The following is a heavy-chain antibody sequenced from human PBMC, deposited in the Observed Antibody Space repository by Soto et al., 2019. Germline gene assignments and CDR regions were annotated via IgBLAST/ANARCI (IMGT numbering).Heavy chain of an antibody. CDR2: ISGSGGST. V-gene: IGHV3-23*01. CDR1: GFTFSSYA. CDR3: AKDSRINDFWSGYYTGRGFAFDI. Sequence: GGSLRLSCAASGFTFSSYAMSWVRQAPGKGLEWVSAISGSGGSTYYADSVKGRFTISRDNSKNTLYLQMNSLRAEDTAVYYCAKDSRINDFWSGYYTGRGFAFDIWGQGTMVTVSS. D-gene: IGHD3-3*01. J-gene: IGHJ3*02.